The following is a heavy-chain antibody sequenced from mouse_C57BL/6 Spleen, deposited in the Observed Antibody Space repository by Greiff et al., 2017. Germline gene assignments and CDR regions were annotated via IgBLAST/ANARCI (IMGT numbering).Heavy chain of an antibody. V-gene: IGHV1-53*01. CDR3: ARPFYYYGSSPYAMDY. CDR1: GYTFTSYW. Sequence: QVQLKQPGTELVKPGASVTLSCKASGYTFTSYWMHWVKQRPGQGLEWIGNINPSNGGTNYNEKFKSKATLTVDKSSSTAYMQLSSLTSEDSAVYYCARPFYYYGSSPYAMDYWGQGTSVTVSS. CDR2: INPSNGGT. J-gene: IGHJ4*01. D-gene: IGHD1-1*01.